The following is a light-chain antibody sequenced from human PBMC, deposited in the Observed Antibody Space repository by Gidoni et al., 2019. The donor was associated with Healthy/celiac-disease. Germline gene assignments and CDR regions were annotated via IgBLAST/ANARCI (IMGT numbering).Light chain of an antibody. J-gene: IGKJ4*01. CDR2: AAS. CDR3: QQSYSTLT. V-gene: IGKV1-39*01. Sequence: DIQMTQSPSSLSASVGDRGTITCRASQSISSYLNWYQQKPGKATKLLIDAASSLQSGAPSRFSGSVSGTDFTLTISSLQPEDFATYYCQQSYSTLTFGGVTKVEIK. CDR1: QSISSY.